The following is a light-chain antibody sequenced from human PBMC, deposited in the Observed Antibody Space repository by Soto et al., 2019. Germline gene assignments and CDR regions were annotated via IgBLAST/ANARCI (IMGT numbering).Light chain of an antibody. Sequence: IVLPQSPAILSLSPGARVTLACRASPSVGSLLAWYQQTPGQAPRLLIYDTSNRATGTPPRFSGSGSGTDFTLTISSLEPEDFAVYYGLHHMNWPWTFGQGTKV. V-gene: IGKV3-11*01. CDR1: PSVGSL. CDR3: LHHMNWPWT. J-gene: IGKJ1*01. CDR2: DTS.